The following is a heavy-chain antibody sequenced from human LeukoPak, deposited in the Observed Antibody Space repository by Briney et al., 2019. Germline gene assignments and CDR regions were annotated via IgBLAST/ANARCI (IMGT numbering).Heavy chain of an antibody. CDR2: ISSSAGTT. V-gene: IGHV3-48*03. D-gene: IGHD5-18*01. CDR3: ARQQQQLWYD. CDR1: GFTFSSYE. J-gene: IGHJ4*02. Sequence: GGSLRLSCAASGFTFSSYEMNWVRQAPGKGLEWVSYISSSAGTTYYADSVKGRFTFSRDNAKNSLYLQMNSLRAEDTAVYFCARQQQQLWYDWGQGTLVTVSS.